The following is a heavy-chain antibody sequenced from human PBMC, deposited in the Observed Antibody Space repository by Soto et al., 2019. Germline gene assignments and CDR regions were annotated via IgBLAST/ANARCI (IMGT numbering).Heavy chain of an antibody. J-gene: IGHJ4*02. CDR3: AKDAARTDGWYYFDL. Sequence: PGVLLRLSCTASGFSFSNHAMGWVRHAPGKGLEWVSVLSNSGGDRYYADSVKGRFTISRDNSENTLYLQMSSLRAEDTAIYYCAKDAARTDGWYYFDLWGQGALVTVSS. CDR1: GFSFSNHA. D-gene: IGHD6-19*01. V-gene: IGHV3-23*01. CDR2: LSNSGGDR.